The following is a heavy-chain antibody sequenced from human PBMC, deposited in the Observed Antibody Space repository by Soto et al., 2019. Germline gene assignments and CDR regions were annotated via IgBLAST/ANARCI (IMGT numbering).Heavy chain of an antibody. V-gene: IGHV3-7*05. Sequence: EVQLVESGGGLVQPGGSLRLSCAASGFTFSDNWMSWVRQAPGKGPECVANIKTDGSEKYYVDPVKGRFTISRDNAKNSLYLQMNSLRAEDTAVYYCATSMGRGGNDYWGQGTLVAVSS. D-gene: IGHD3-10*01. CDR2: IKTDGSEK. CDR3: ATSMGRGGNDY. J-gene: IGHJ4*02. CDR1: GFTFSDNW.